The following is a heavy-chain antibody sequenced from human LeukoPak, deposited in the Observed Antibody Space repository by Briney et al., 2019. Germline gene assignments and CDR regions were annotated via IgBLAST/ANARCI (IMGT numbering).Heavy chain of an antibody. Sequence: GGSLRLSCAASGFTFTNYAMSWVRQAPGKGLEWVSGISGGGGSTYYADSVKGRFTISKDNSKNTLYLQMNSLRAEDTAVYYCAKDAQPRSRWFDPWGQGTLVTVSS. CDR3: AKDAQPRSRWFDP. CDR1: GFTFTNYA. V-gene: IGHV3-23*01. CDR2: ISGGGGST. D-gene: IGHD3-16*01. J-gene: IGHJ5*02.